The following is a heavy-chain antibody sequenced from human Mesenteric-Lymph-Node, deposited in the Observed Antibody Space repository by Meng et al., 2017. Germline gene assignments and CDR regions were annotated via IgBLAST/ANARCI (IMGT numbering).Heavy chain of an antibody. J-gene: IGHJ5*02. Sequence: QVKVVQSGSELKKPGASVKVSCKASGYTFSTYTINWVRQAHGRGLEWMGRISTNTGTPTYTQGFTGRFVFSLDTSVSTAYLQISSLKAEDTAVYYCARGGNFDPWGQGTLVTASS. D-gene: IGHD2/OR15-2a*01. CDR2: ISTNTGTP. V-gene: IGHV7-4-1*02. CDR3: ARGGNFDP. CDR1: GYTFSTYT.